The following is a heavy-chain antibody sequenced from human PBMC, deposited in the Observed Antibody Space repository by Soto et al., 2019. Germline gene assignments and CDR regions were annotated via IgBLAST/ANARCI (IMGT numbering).Heavy chain of an antibody. D-gene: IGHD3-10*01. J-gene: IGHJ4*02. Sequence: GGSLRLSCAASGFTFSSYAMSWVRQAPGKGLEWVSAISGSGGSTYYADSVKGRFTISRDNSKNTLYLQMNSLRAEDTAVYYCAKGGYYGSASYYNDHYFDYWGQGTLVTVSS. CDR1: GFTFSSYA. CDR3: AKGGYYGSASYYNDHYFDY. CDR2: ISGSGGST. V-gene: IGHV3-23*01.